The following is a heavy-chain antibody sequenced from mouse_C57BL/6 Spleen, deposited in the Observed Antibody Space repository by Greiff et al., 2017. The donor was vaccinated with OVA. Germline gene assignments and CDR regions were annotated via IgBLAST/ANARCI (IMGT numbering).Heavy chain of an antibody. D-gene: IGHD3-3*01. CDR3: TRGGTDFDY. J-gene: IGHJ2*01. V-gene: IGHV1-15*01. Sequence: VQGVESGAELVRPGASVTLSCKASGYTFTDYEMHWVKQTPVHGLEWIGAIDPETGGTAYNQKFKGKAILTADKSSSTAYMELRSLTSEDSAVYYCTRGGTDFDYWGQGTTLTVSS. CDR1: GYTFTDYE. CDR2: IDPETGGT.